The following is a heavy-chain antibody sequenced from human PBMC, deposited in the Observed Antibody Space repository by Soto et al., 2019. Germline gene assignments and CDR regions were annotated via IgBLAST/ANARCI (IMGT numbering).Heavy chain of an antibody. CDR3: ARARLGQTKVRFDY. V-gene: IGHV4-4*02. D-gene: IGHD4-17*01. J-gene: IGHJ4*02. Sequence: QVQLQESGPGLVKPSGTLSLTCAVSGGSISSSNWWSWVRQPPGKGLEWIGEIYHSGSTNYNPSLRGQATKSVNKSKNQYSLQQSSLTAADTAVYYCARARLGQTKVRFDYWGQGNLVTVSS. CDR2: IYHSGST. CDR1: GGSISSSNW.